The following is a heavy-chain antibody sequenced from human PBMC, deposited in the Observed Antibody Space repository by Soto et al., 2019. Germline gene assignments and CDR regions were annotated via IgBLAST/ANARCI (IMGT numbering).Heavy chain of an antibody. Sequence: SETLCLSWTVSGGSISSYYWSWIRQPPGKGLEWIGYIYYSGSTNYNPSLKSRVTISVDTSKNQFSLKLSSVTAADTAVYYCARRDCSGGNVYFAFDIWGQGTMVTVSS. CDR2: IYYSGST. CDR3: ARRDCSGGNVYFAFDI. V-gene: IGHV4-59*08. J-gene: IGHJ3*02. D-gene: IGHD2-15*01. CDR1: GGSISSYY.